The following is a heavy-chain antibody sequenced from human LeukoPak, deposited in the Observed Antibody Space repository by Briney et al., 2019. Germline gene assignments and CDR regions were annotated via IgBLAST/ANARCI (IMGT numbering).Heavy chain of an antibody. CDR2: AYYSGST. CDR1: GDSISSSSYY. CDR3: ARRPYYIVVMTSSFDY. V-gene: IGHV4-39*01. D-gene: IGHD2-21*02. J-gene: IGHJ4*02. Sequence: SETLSLTCTVSGDSISSSSYYWGWIRQPPGKGLEWIGSAYYSGSTYYNPSLQSRVTISVDTSKNQFSLNLSTVTAADTAVYYCARRPYYIVVMTSSFDYRGQGILVTVSS.